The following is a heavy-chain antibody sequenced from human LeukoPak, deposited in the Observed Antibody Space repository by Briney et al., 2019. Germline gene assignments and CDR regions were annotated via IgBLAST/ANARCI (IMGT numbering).Heavy chain of an antibody. CDR1: GFTFGNYA. Sequence: GGSLRLSCVASGFTFGNYAMGWLRQAPGRRPEWVSYLTDSGGTTYFVDSVKGRFAISRDNSKNTLYLHMNSLRADDTAVYYCAKKRDAFDIWGQGTVVTVSS. CDR2: LTDSGGTT. CDR3: AKKRDAFDI. J-gene: IGHJ3*02. V-gene: IGHV3-23*01. D-gene: IGHD5-24*01.